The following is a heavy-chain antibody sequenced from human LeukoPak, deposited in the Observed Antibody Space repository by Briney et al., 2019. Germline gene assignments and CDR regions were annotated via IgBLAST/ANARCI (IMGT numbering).Heavy chain of an antibody. CDR2: NSRGGDIT. Sequence: GGFLRLSCAASGFAFGNTGMSWVRQTPGTGLEWVSSNSRGGDITFYADSVRGRFTVSRDNSINTLYLQMNTLRAEDTAVYFCAKIGVIANWYFDIWGRGTLVTVSS. V-gene: IGHV3-23*01. CDR1: GFAFGNTG. D-gene: IGHD2-21*01. CDR3: AKIGVIANWYFDI. J-gene: IGHJ2*01.